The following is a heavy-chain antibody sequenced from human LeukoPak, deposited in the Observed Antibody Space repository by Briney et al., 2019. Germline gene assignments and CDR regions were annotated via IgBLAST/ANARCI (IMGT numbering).Heavy chain of an antibody. J-gene: IGHJ5*02. V-gene: IGHV1-69*05. D-gene: IGHD6-13*01. Sequence: SVKVSCKASGGTFSSYAISWVRQAPGQGLEWMGRIIPIFGTANYAQKFQGRVTITTDESTSTAYMELSSLRSEDTAVYYCAWTRSSSWQNWSDPWGQGTLVTVSS. CDR1: GGTFSSYA. CDR2: IIPIFGTA. CDR3: AWTRSSSWQNWSDP.